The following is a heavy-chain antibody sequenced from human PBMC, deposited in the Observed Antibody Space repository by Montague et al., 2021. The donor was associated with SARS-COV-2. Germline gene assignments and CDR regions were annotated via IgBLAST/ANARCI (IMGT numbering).Heavy chain of an antibody. CDR3: IRGLEGVDS. CDR2: VYASGIT. J-gene: IGHJ5*01. CDR1: GGSISSGSYY. Sequence: TLSLTCTVSGGSISSGSYYWSWIRQPAGKGLERIGRVYASGITNYNPSLKSRVTISLDTSKNQFSTRLSSVTAADTALYYCIRGLEGVDSWGQGTLVTVSS. V-gene: IGHV4-61*02.